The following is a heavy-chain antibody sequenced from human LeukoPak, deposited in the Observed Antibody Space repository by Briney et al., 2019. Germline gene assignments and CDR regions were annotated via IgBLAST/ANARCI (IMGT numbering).Heavy chain of an antibody. Sequence: PGGSLRLSCAASGFTFSSYSMNWVRQAPGKGLEWVSYISSSSSTIYYADSVKGRFTIPRDNAKNSLYLQMNSLRAEDTAVYYCARAVGSGWVDYWGQGTLVTVSS. CDR3: ARAVGSGWVDY. J-gene: IGHJ4*02. CDR1: GFTFSSYS. CDR2: ISSSSSTI. V-gene: IGHV3-48*04. D-gene: IGHD6-19*01.